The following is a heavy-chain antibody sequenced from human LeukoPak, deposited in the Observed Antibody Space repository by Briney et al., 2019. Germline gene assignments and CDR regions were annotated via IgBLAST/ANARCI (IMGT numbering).Heavy chain of an antibody. CDR1: GGSFSGYY. V-gene: IGHV4-34*01. CDR2: INHSGST. CDR3: ARALRDIVVVPAARRIRFDP. J-gene: IGHJ5*02. D-gene: IGHD2-2*01. Sequence: SETLSLTCAVYGGSFSGYYWSWIRQPPGKGLEWIGEINHSGSTNYNPSLKSRVTISVDTSKNQFSLKRSSVTAADTAVYYCARALRDIVVVPAARRIRFDPWGQGTLVTVSS.